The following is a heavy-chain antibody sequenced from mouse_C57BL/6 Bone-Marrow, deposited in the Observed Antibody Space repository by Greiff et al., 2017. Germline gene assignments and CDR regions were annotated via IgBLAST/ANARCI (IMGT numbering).Heavy chain of an antibody. V-gene: IGHV5-16*01. J-gene: IGHJ1*03. CDR2: INYDGSST. D-gene: IGHD1-2*01. CDR3: AREGETTAFRWYFDV. Sequence: EVQLVESEGGLVQPGSSMKLSCTASGFTFSDYYMAWVRQVPEKGLEWVANINYDGSSTYYLDSLKSRFIISRDNAKNILYLQMSSLKSEDTATYYCAREGETTAFRWYFDVWGTGTTVTVSS. CDR1: GFTFSDYY.